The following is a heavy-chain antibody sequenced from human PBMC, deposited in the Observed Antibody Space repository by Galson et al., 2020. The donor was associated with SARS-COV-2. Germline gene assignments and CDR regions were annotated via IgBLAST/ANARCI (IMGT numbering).Heavy chain of an antibody. D-gene: IGHD3-16*01. CDR3: ARGDMRNDYFDY. CDR2: IWYDGSRE. Sequence: GGSLRLSCVASGFTFSNYAMHWVRQAPGKGLEWVAVIWYDGSREFYIESVQGRFSISRDNSKNTLYLQLNSLRAEDTAVYYCARGDMRNDYFDYWGQGSLVTVSS. J-gene: IGHJ4*02. V-gene: IGHV3-33*01. CDR1: GFTFSNYA.